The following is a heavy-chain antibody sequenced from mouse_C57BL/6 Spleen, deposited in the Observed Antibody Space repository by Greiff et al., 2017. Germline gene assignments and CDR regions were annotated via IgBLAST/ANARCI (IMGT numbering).Heavy chain of an antibody. CDR1: GYTFTDYE. CDR2: IDPETGGT. Sequence: LQESGAELVRPGASVTLSCKASGYTFTDYEMHWVKQTPVHGLEWIGAIDPETGGTAYNQKFKGKAILTADKSSSTAYMELRSLTSEDSAVYYCVTTVGTSLDYWGQGTTLTVSS. CDR3: VTTVGTSLDY. D-gene: IGHD1-1*01. J-gene: IGHJ2*01. V-gene: IGHV1-15*01.